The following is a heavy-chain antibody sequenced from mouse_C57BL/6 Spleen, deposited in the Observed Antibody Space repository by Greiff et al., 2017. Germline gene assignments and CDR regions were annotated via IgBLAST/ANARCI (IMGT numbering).Heavy chain of an antibody. CDR2: INPSNGGT. V-gene: IGHV1-53*01. CDR1: GYTFTSYW. J-gene: IGHJ2*01. D-gene: IGHD2-5*01. Sequence: VQLQQPGTELVKPGASVKLSCKASGYTFTSYWMHWVKQRPGQGLEWIGNINPSNGGTNYNEKFKSKATLTVDKSSRTAYMQLSSLTSEDSAAYYCRRGGYSNYFDYWGQGTTLTVAS. CDR3: RRGGYSNYFDY.